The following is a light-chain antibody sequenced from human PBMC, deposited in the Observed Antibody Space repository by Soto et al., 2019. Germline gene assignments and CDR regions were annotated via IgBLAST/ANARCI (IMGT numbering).Light chain of an antibody. CDR3: QQYDNRPLT. CDR1: QDISNY. V-gene: IGKV1-33*01. CDR2: DAS. J-gene: IGKJ4*01. Sequence: IQMTQSPSSLSASVGDRVTITCQASQDISNYLNWYQQKPGKAPKLLIYDASNLETGVPSRFSGSGSGTDFTFTISSLQPEDIATYYCQQYDNRPLTFGGGTMVDIK.